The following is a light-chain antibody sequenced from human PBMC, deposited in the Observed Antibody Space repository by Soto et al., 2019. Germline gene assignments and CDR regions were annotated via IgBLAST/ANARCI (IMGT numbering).Light chain of an antibody. J-gene: IGLJ2*01. Sequence: QSALTQPASVSGSPGQSITISCTGTSSDVGSYNLVSWYQQHPDKAPKLMIYEGSKRPSGVSNRFSGSKSGNTASLTISGLQAEDEADYYCCSYAGSSTLVFDGGTKLTVL. CDR1: SSDVGSYNL. V-gene: IGLV2-23*01. CDR2: EGS. CDR3: CSYAGSSTLV.